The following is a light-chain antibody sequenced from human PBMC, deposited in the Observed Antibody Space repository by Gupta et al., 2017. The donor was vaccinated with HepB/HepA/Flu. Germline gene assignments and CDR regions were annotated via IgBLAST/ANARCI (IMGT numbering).Light chain of an antibody. CDR1: QSISSY. CDR2: AAS. Sequence: DIQMTQSPSSLSASVGDRVTITCRASQSISSYLNWYQQKPGKAPKLLIYAASSLQSGVPSRFSGSGSGTDFTLTISSLQPEDFATYDCQQSYSTPQWTCGQGTKVEIK. J-gene: IGKJ1*01. V-gene: IGKV1-39*01. CDR3: QQSYSTPQWT.